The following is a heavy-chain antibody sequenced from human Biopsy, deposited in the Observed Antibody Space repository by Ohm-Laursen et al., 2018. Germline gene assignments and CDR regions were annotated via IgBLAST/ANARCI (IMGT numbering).Heavy chain of an antibody. Sequence: ASVKVSCKASGYTFTSYGISWVRQAPGQGLEWMGWINTYNANTDYAQKVQGRVTMTTDTSTSTAYMVLRSLRSDDTAVYYCARGGSGSGYYGMDVWGQGATVSVSS. CDR2: INTYNANT. CDR1: GYTFTSYG. CDR3: ARGGSGSGYYGMDV. J-gene: IGHJ6*02. V-gene: IGHV1-18*01. D-gene: IGHD3-10*01.